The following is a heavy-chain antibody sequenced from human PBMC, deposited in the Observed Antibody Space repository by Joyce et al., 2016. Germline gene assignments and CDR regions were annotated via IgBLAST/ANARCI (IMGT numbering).Heavy chain of an antibody. CDR3: ARFDSSTAIDY. V-gene: IGHV3-30*04. CDR2: ISADENIK. CDR1: GFKVFDYA. Sequence: QAQMVQSGGGVVQPGRSRRLSCVVSGFKVFDYAFHWVRQVPGKGLDWVAVISADENIKYYADSVKGRFTISKDPSKNTVYLQMNGLRMEDTAVYYCARFDSSTAIDYWGQGVLVTVSS. D-gene: IGHD3-10*01. J-gene: IGHJ4*02.